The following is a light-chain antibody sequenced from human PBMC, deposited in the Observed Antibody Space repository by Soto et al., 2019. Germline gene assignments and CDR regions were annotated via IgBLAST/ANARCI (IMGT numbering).Light chain of an antibody. CDR1: ESVSRY. CDR3: QQRSNWPST. Sequence: EIVLTQSPATLSLSPGNRATLSCRASESVSRYLAWYQQNPGQAPRLLIYDASNRATGIPARFSGSGSGTDFTLTLTCLDPEDFAVYYCQQRSNWPSTFGGGTKVESK. CDR2: DAS. J-gene: IGKJ4*01. V-gene: IGKV3-11*01.